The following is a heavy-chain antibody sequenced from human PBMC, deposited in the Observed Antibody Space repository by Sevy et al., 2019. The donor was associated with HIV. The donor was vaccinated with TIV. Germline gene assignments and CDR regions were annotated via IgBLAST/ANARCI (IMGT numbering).Heavy chain of an antibody. J-gene: IGHJ4*02. Sequence: GGSLRLSCAASGFTFTNYAMNWVRQAPGKGLGWVSGISDSGDTTHYAESVKGRFTISRDNSKNTVSLQMSSLRAEDTAIYYCAKLPSTVMFREKGYWGQGTRVTVSS. CDR1: GFTFTNYA. CDR2: ISDSGDTT. D-gene: IGHD3-10*01. V-gene: IGHV3-23*01. CDR3: AKLPSTVMFREKGY.